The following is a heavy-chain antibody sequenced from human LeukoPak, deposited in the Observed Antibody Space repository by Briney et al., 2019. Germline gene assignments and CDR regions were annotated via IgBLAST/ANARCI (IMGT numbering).Heavy chain of an antibody. CDR2: IYYSGST. Sequence: PSETLSLTCTVSGGSISSYYWSWIRQPPGKGLEWIGYIYYSGSTNYNPSLKSRVTISVDTSKNQFSLKLSSVTAADTAVYYCARARLVGFDPWGQGTLVTVSS. V-gene: IGHV4-59*01. D-gene: IGHD3-22*01. CDR1: GGSISSYY. J-gene: IGHJ5*02. CDR3: ARARLVGFDP.